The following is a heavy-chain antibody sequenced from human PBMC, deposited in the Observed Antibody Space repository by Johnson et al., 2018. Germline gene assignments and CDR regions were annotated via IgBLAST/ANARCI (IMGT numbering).Heavy chain of an antibody. CDR2: VVVGSGKT. D-gene: IGHD1-26*01. Sequence: QLVQSGPEVKKPGTSVKVSCKASGFTFRSSAVQWVRQARGQRLEWLGWVVVGSGKTSYAQKFQERVTITRDMSTSTAYMELSSLRYEDTALYYCAADDLLATFWGQGTLVTVSS. CDR1: GFTFRSSA. CDR3: AADDLLATF. J-gene: IGHJ4*02. V-gene: IGHV1-58*01.